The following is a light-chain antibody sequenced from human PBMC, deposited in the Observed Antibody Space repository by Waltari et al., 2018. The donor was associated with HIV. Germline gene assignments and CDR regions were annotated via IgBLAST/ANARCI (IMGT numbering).Light chain of an antibody. Sequence: DIVMTQSPDSLAVSLGERATINCKSSQSVLYSSNNKNYLAWSQQKPGQLPKLLIYWASTREAGVPDRFSGSGSGTDFTLAISSLQAEDVAVYYCQQYYGTPPTFGQGTKVEIK. V-gene: IGKV4-1*01. J-gene: IGKJ1*01. CDR2: WAS. CDR1: QSVLYSSNNKNY. CDR3: QQYYGTPPT.